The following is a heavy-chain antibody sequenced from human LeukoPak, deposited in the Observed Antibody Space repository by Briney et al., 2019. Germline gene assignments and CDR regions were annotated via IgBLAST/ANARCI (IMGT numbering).Heavy chain of an antibody. D-gene: IGHD5-12*01. CDR1: GGSFSGYY. Sequence: PSETLSLTCAVYGGSFSGYYWSWIRQPPGKGLEWIGEINHSGSTNYNPSLKSRVTISVDTSKNQFSLKLSSVTAADTAVYYCARGDIVATGNFDYWGQETLVTVSS. J-gene: IGHJ4*02. CDR3: ARGDIVATGNFDY. V-gene: IGHV4-34*01. CDR2: INHSGST.